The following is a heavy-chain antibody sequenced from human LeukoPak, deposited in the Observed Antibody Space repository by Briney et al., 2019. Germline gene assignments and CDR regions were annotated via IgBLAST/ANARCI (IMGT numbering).Heavy chain of an antibody. Sequence: QTGGSLRLSCAASGFTFSSHEMNWVRQAPGKGLEWVSYISRSGSTVYYADSVKGRFTISRDNAKKSLYLQMNSLRAEDTALYYCARDGDTVLTRGYYYYLDVWGKGTTVTVSS. V-gene: IGHV3-48*03. J-gene: IGHJ6*03. CDR1: GFTFSSHE. D-gene: IGHD3-10*01. CDR3: ARDGDTVLTRGYYYYLDV. CDR2: ISRSGSTV.